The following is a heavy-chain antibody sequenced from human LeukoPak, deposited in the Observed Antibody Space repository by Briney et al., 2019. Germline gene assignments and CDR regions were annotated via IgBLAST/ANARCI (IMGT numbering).Heavy chain of an antibody. D-gene: IGHD2-21*02. CDR2: ISGSGGST. CDR1: GFTFSSYA. CDR3: AKDRVVVTAIFLDY. J-gene: IGHJ4*02. V-gene: IGHV3-23*01. Sequence: GGSLRLSCAASGFTFSSYAMSWVRQAPGKGLEWVSAISGSGGSTYYADSVKGRFTISRDNSKNTLCLQMNSLRAEDTAVYYCAKDRVVVTAIFLDYWGQGTLVTVSS.